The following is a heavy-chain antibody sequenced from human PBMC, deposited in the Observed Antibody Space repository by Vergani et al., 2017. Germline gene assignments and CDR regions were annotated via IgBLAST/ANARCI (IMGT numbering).Heavy chain of an antibody. V-gene: IGHV5-51*01. Sequence: EVQLVQSGAEVKKPGESLKISCKGSGYSFTSYWIGWVRQMPGKGLEWMGIIYPGDSDTRYSPSFQGQVTISADKSISTAYLQWSSLKASDTAMYYRARKIDWQLSKTSRSRHNWFDPWGQGTLVTVSS. CDR1: GYSFTSYW. D-gene: IGHD6-6*01. CDR2: IYPGDSDT. J-gene: IGHJ5*02. CDR3: ARKIDWQLSKTSRSRHNWFDP.